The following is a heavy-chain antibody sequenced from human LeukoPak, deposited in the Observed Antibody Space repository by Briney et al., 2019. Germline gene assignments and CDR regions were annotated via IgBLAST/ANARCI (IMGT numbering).Heavy chain of an antibody. CDR3: ASQKANFYDSSEDV. V-gene: IGHV3-23*01. CDR2: IRGSGGNT. D-gene: IGHD3-22*01. CDR1: GFSFSSSA. J-gene: IGHJ6*02. Sequence: GGSLRLSCAASGFSFSSSAMSWVRQAPGKGLEWVSAIRGSGGNTYYAGSVKGRFTIFRDNSKNMLYLQMNSLRAEDTALYYCASQKANFYDSSEDVWGQGTTVTVSS.